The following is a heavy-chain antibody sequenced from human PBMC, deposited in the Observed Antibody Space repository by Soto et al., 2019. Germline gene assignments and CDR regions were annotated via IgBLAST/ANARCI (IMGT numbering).Heavy chain of an antibody. V-gene: IGHV1-69*06. J-gene: IGHJ6*02. CDR2: IIPIFGTA. D-gene: IGHD3-3*01. CDR1: GGTFSSYA. CDR3: ARDRRGEDGFNLDGYCYYGTEV. Sequence: QVQLVQSGAEVKKPGSSVKVSCKASGGTFSSYAISWVRQAPGQGLEWMGGIIPIFGTANYAQKFQGRVTITADKSTSRAYMELSSLRPEYTAVYYCARDRRGEDGFNLDGYCYYGTEVWGQGTTVTVSS.